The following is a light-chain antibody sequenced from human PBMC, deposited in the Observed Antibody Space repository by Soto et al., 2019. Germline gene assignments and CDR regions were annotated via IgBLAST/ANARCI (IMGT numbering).Light chain of an antibody. J-gene: IGKJ5*01. CDR2: AAS. V-gene: IGKV1-12*01. CDR3: QQTHNFPIT. Sequence: DIQMTHSPSSVSASVGDRVTITCRASQHISSWLVWYQQKPGKAPKLLFSAASSLQSGVPSRFSGSGSGTDFTLTINSLQPEDFATYYCQQTHNFPITFGQGTRLEIK. CDR1: QHISSW.